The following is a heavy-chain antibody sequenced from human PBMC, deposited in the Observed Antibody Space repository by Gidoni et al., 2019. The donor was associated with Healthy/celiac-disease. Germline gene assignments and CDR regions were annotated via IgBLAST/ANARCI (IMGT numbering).Heavy chain of an antibody. CDR3: ARGVVTAIKVYGMDV. D-gene: IGHD2-21*02. CDR2: IYYSGST. J-gene: IGHJ6*02. Sequence: QVQLQESGPGLVKPSETLSITCTVSGGSVSSGSYYWSWIRQPPGKGLEWIGYIYYSGSTNYNPSLKSRVTISVDTSKNQFSLKLSSVTAADTAVYYCARGVVTAIKVYGMDVWGQGTTVTVSS. CDR1: GGSVSSGSYY. V-gene: IGHV4-61*01.